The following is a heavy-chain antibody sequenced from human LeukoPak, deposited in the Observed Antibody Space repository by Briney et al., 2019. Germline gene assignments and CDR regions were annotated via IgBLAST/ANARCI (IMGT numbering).Heavy chain of an antibody. D-gene: IGHD2-15*01. Sequence: SETLSLTCTASGGSISSGGYYWSWIRQHPGKGLEWIGYIYYSGSTYYNPSLKSRVTISVDTSKNQFSLKLSSVTAADTAVYYCARAPLLVAAPYYYYYGMDVWGQGTTVTVSS. CDR1: GGSISSGGYY. J-gene: IGHJ6*02. V-gene: IGHV4-31*03. CDR3: ARAPLLVAAPYYYYYGMDV. CDR2: IYYSGST.